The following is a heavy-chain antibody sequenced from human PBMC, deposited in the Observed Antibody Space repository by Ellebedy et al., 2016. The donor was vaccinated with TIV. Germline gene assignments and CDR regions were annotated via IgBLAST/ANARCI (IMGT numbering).Heavy chain of an antibody. CDR1: GFTFSNYW. CDR2: INHSGST. J-gene: IGHJ6*02. V-gene: IGHV4-34*01. CDR3: ARGVAARYFGSREKTQRNGLDV. Sequence: ESLKISCAASGFTFSNYWMSWIRQPPGKGLEWIGEINHSGSTYYNPSLKGRVTISVDTSKNQFSLKLSSVTAADTALYYCARGVAARYFGSREKTQRNGLDVWGQGTTVTVSS. D-gene: IGHD3-9*01.